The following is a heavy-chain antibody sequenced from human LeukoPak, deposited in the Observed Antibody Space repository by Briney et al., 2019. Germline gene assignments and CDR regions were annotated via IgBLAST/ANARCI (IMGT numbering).Heavy chain of an antibody. CDR1: GFTFSSYA. V-gene: IGHV3-23*01. CDR2: ISGSGGST. Sequence: GGSLRLSCAASGFTFSSYAVSWVRQAPGKGLEWVSGISGSGGSTYYADSVKGRFTISRDNSKNTLYLQMNSLGAEDTAVYYCAKYLKGDCYSTFIDYWGQGTLVTVSS. J-gene: IGHJ4*02. D-gene: IGHD2-21*02. CDR3: AKYLKGDCYSTFIDY.